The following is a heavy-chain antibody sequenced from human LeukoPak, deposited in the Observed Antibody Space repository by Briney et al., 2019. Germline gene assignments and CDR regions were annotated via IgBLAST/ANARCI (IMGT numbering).Heavy chain of an antibody. D-gene: IGHD3-22*01. CDR2: ISSSGSTI. CDR1: GFTFSSYE. CDR3: ARSNYYDSSGHLTQYFQH. V-gene: IGHV3-48*03. Sequence: GGSLRLSCAASGFTFSSYEMNWVRQAPGKGLEWVSYISSSGSTIYYADSVKGRFTISRDNAKSSLYLQMNSLRAEDTAVYYCARSNYYDSSGHLTQYFQHWGQGTLVTVSS. J-gene: IGHJ1*01.